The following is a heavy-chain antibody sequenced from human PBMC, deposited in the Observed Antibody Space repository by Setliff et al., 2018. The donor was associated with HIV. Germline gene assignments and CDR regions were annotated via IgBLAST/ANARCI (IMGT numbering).Heavy chain of an antibody. J-gene: IGHJ5*02. Sequence: TLSLTCSVSGVSINRTDHYWGWIRQSPGKRLEWIGSVSQSGSTYYNPSLKSRITISVDRSKNLFSLKLISVTAADQGVYYCARVPVAGANWFDPWGLGTQVTVSS. CDR1: GVSINRTDHY. V-gene: IGHV4-39*01. CDR2: VSQSGST. D-gene: IGHD2-21*01. CDR3: ARVPVAGANWFDP.